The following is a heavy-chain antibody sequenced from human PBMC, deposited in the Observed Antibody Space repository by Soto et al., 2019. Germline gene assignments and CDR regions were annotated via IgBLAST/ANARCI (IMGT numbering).Heavy chain of an antibody. CDR1: GGSVSSGSYY. J-gene: IGHJ3*02. Sequence: PSETLSLTCTVSGGSVSSGSYYWSWIRQPPGKGLEWIGYIYYSGSTNYNPSLKSRVTISVDTSKNQFSLKLSSVTAADTAVYYCARDNWSYYDSRTDAFDIWGQGTMVTVSS. D-gene: IGHD3-22*01. V-gene: IGHV4-61*01. CDR3: ARDNWSYYDSRTDAFDI. CDR2: IYYSGST.